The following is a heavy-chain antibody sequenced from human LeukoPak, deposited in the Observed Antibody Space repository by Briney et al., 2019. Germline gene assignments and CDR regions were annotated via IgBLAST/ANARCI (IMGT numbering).Heavy chain of an antibody. Sequence: ASVKVSCKASGGTFSSYVITWVRQAPGQGLEWMGWISAYNGNTNYAQKLQGRVTMTTDTSTSTAYIELRSLRSDDTAVYYCASPPGYSSSWALDYWGQGTLVTVSS. CDR2: ISAYNGNT. CDR1: GGTFSSYV. J-gene: IGHJ4*02. CDR3: ASPPGYSSSWALDY. D-gene: IGHD6-13*01. V-gene: IGHV1-18*01.